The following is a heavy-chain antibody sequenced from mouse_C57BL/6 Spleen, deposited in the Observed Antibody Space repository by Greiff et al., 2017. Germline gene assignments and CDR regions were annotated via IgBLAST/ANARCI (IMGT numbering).Heavy chain of an antibody. V-gene: IGHV1-26*01. CDR3: ARLDNYSNGAY. CDR2: INPNNGGT. Sequence: VQLQQSGPELVKPGASVKISCKASGYTFTDYYMNWVKQSHGKSLEWIGDINPNNGGTSYNQKFKGKATLTVDKSSSTAYMELRSLTSEDSAVYYCARLDNYSNGAYWGQGTLVTVSA. D-gene: IGHD2-5*01. CDR1: GYTFTDYY. J-gene: IGHJ3*01.